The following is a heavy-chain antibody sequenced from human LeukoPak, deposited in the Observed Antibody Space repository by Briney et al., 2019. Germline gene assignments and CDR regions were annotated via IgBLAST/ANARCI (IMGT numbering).Heavy chain of an antibody. V-gene: IGHV4-31*03. D-gene: IGHD3-10*01. CDR1: GGSISSGGYY. CDR2: IYYSGST. Sequence: SQTLSLTCTVSGGSISSGGYYWSWIRQHPGRGLEWIVYIYYSGSTYYNLSLKSRVTISVDTSKNQFSLKLSSVTAADTAVYYCARGPRWFGAPYGMDVWGQGTTVTVSS. J-gene: IGHJ6*02. CDR3: ARGPRWFGAPYGMDV.